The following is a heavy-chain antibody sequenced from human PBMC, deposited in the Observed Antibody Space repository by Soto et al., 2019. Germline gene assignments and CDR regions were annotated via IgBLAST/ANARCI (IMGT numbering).Heavy chain of an antibody. CDR3: AKGRKGYTSSWSVD. J-gene: IGHJ4*02. D-gene: IGHD6-13*01. Sequence: WTWIRQPPEKGLEWIGEINHSGYTNYNPSLKGRVTISVDTSKNQFSLKLISVTAADTAVYYCAKGRKGYTSSWSVDWGQGTLVTVSS. CDR2: INHSGYT. V-gene: IGHV4-34*01.